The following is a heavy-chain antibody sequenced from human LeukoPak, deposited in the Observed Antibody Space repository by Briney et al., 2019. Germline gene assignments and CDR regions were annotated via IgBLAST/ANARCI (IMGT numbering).Heavy chain of an antibody. CDR3: ARVEYCSSTSCYSEFDY. CDR2: ISSSSSYI. CDR1: GSTFSSYS. V-gene: IGHV3-21*01. Sequence: GGSLRLSCAASGSTFSSYSMNWVRQAPGKGLEWVSSISSSSSYIYYADSVKGRFTISRDNAKNSLYLQMNSLRAEDTAVYYCARVEYCSSTSCYSEFDYWGQGTLVTVSS. D-gene: IGHD2-2*01. J-gene: IGHJ4*02.